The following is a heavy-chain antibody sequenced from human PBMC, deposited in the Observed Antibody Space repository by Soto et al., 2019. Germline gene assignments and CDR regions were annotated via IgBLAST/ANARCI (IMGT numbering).Heavy chain of an antibody. CDR3: ATGSSYDILTSYQAFDF. Sequence: EVQLLESGGGLVQPGGSLRLSCSASGFIFSNYAMSWVRQAPGKGLEWVSSTSGGGGGTHYADSVKGRFTISRDNSKNTLQLQMTRLGAEDTAVYSCATGSSYDILTSYQAFDFWRQGTLVTVSS. CDR1: GFIFSNYA. D-gene: IGHD3-9*01. V-gene: IGHV3-23*01. J-gene: IGHJ4*02. CDR2: TSGGGGGT.